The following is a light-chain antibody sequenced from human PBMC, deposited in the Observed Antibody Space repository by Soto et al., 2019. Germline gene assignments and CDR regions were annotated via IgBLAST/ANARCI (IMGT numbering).Light chain of an antibody. J-gene: IGKJ4*01. CDR3: QQSHSTPLT. V-gene: IGKV1-39*01. CDR2: AAS. CDR1: QNIARY. Sequence: DIQMTQSPSSLSASVGDRVTITCRASQNIARYFNWYQQKPGMAPRLLIYAASTLESGVPSRFSGSGSGTDFTLTISSLQPEDFATYYCQQSHSTPLTFGGGTKVEI.